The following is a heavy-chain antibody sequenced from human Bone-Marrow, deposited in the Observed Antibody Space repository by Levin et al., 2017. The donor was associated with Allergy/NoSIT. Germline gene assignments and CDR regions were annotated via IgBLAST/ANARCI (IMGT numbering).Heavy chain of an antibody. V-gene: IGHV3-66*01. CDR3: ARDGGVQVGGDY. Sequence: GESLKISCVASGFTVSSNYMRWVRQAPGKGLEWVSLIYSEGTTDYADSVKGRFTISRDKSKNTLYLQMNSLRVEDTAVYYCARDGGVQVGGDYMGQGTLVTVSS. D-gene: IGHD2-8*02. CDR2: IYSEGTT. CDR1: GFTVSSNY. J-gene: IGHJ4*02.